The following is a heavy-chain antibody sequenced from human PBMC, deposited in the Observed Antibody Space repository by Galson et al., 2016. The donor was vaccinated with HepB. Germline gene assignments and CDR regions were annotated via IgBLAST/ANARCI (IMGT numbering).Heavy chain of an antibody. CDR1: GFTFSNYG. D-gene: IGHD3-10*01. CDR3: AKDMTTMVRGVMHY. V-gene: IGHV3-30*18. Sequence: SLRLSCAASGFTFSNYGMHWVRQAPGKGLEWVAVMSVDGSNKYYADSVKGRFIISRDNSKNTLCLQMNSLRAEDTALYYCAKDMTTMVRGVMHYWGQGTLVTVSS. J-gene: IGHJ4*02. CDR2: MSVDGSNK.